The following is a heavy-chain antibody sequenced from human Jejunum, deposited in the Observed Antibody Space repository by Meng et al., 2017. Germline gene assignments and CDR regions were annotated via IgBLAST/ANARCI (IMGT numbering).Heavy chain of an antibody. Sequence: QITLNGSAPTPVHPTQTLTLTCTFSGFSLSVSGVGVGWSRQPPGKALEWLALIYWDDDKRYSPSLKSRLTITKDTSENQVVLTMTNMDLVDTGTYYCAHRSLGYISGWDNSVFDYWGQGTLVTVSS. D-gene: IGHD6-19*01. CDR3: AHRSLGYISGWDNSVFDY. J-gene: IGHJ4*02. V-gene: IGHV2-5*02. CDR1: GFSLSVSGVG. CDR2: IYWDDDK.